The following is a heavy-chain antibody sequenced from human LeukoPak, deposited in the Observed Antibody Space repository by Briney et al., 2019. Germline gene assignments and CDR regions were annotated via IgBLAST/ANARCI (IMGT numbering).Heavy chain of an antibody. J-gene: IGHJ5*01. Sequence: ASVKVSCKASGYTFTSYDINWVRQATGQGLEWMGWMNPNSGNTGYAQKFQGRVTMTRNTSISTAYMELSSLRSEDTAVYYCAKGDKMSIWRRTYNCLDSWGQGTLVTVSS. D-gene: IGHD6-6*01. V-gene: IGHV1-8*01. CDR3: AKGDKMSIWRRTYNCLDS. CDR2: MNPNSGNT. CDR1: GYTFTSYD.